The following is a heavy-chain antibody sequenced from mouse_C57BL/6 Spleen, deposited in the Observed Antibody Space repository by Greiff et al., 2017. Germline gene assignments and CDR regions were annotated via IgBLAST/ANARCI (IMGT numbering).Heavy chain of an antibody. CDR2: ISSGGSYT. Sequence: EVKLVESGGDLVKPGGSLKLSCAASGFTFSSYGMSWVRQTPDKRLEWVATISSGGSYTYYPDSVKGRFTISRDNAKNTLYLQMSSLKSEDTAMYYCARHEGTTGYYFDYWGQGTTLTVSS. J-gene: IGHJ2*01. CDR1: GFTFSSYG. V-gene: IGHV5-6*01. CDR3: ARHEGTTGYYFDY. D-gene: IGHD1-1*01.